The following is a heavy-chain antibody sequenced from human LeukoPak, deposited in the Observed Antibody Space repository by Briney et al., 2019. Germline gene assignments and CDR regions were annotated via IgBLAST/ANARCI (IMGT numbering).Heavy chain of an antibody. CDR2: ISNSGGST. Sequence: GGSLRLSCAISGFTFSNYGMNWVRQAPGKGLEWVSSISNSGGSTYYADSVKGRFTISRDNSKNTLYVQMNSLRDEDTAVYYCARSASLYYYYYMDVWGQGSTVTVYS. V-gene: IGHV3-23*01. J-gene: IGHJ6*03. CDR1: GFTFSNYG. CDR3: ARSASLYYYYYMDV.